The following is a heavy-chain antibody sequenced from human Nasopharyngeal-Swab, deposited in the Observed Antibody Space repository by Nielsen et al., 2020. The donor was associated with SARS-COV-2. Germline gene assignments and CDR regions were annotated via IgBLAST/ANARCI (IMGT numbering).Heavy chain of an antibody. Sequence: SETLSLTCTVSGGSISSGGYYWSWIRQHPGKGLEWIGYIYYSGSTYYNPSLKSRVTISVDTSKNQFSLKLSSVTAADTAVYYCARQSAGWYPAFDYWGQGTLVTVSS. V-gene: IGHV4-31*03. CDR2: IYYSGST. D-gene: IGHD6-19*01. CDR1: GGSISSGGYY. CDR3: ARQSAGWYPAFDY. J-gene: IGHJ4*02.